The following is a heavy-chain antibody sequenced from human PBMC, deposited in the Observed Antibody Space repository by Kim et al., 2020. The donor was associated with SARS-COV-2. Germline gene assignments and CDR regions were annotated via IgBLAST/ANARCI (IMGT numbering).Heavy chain of an antibody. Sequence: GESLKISCKGSGYVFTSYWIVWVRHTPGQGLEWVGGIYPGDSETKYSQSSQGHVTISTDNSINTAFLQWESLQPTDTAIYYCARHYTFGSGPRLDYWGEGSQVIVSS. D-gene: IGHD3-16*01. J-gene: IGHJ4*02. CDR1: GYVFTSYW. V-gene: IGHV5-51*01. CDR3: ARHYTFGSGPRLDY. CDR2: IYPGDSET.